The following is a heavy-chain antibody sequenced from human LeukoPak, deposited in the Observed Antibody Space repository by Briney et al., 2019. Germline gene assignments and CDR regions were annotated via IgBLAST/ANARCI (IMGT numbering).Heavy chain of an antibody. D-gene: IGHD3-22*01. CDR2: IYYSGTT. CDR1: GGSINYHY. J-gene: IGHJ3*01. CDR3: ARVLDNGSSGYPDTFDV. V-gene: IGHV4-59*11. Sequence: SETLSLTCTVSGGSINYHYWSWIRQPPGKGLEWIGFIYYSGTTNYNPSLQSRITISVDTSKNHFSLKLTSVTAADTAVYYCARVLDNGSSGYPDTFDVWGQGTMVTVSS.